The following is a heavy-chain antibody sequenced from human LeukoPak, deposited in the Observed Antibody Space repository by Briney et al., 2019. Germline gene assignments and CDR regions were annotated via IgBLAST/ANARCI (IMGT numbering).Heavy chain of an antibody. V-gene: IGHV3-48*01. CDR1: GFTFSSYS. D-gene: IGHD2-15*01. Sequence: PGGSLRLSCAASGFTFSSYSMNWVRQAPGKGLEWVSYISSSSSTICYADSVKGRFTISRDNAKNSLYLQMNSLRAEDTAVYYCARGRIGGGYYYYGMDVWGQGTMVTVSS. J-gene: IGHJ6*02. CDR3: ARGRIGGGYYYYGMDV. CDR2: ISSSSSTI.